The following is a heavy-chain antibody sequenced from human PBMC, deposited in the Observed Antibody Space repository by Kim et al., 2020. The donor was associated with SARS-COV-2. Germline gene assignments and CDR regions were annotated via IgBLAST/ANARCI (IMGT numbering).Heavy chain of an antibody. J-gene: IGHJ4*01. CDR3: ARSIAVAGLYYFDF. Sequence: SETLSLTCSVSGGSINSGAYYWGWVRQPPGKGLEWLATSYHTGKTFYSASLKTRVSMSIDPSKNQLSLRLGSVTAADTATYFCARSIAVAGLYYFDFWG. CDR1: GGSINSGAYY. V-gene: IGHV4-39*01. CDR2: SYHTGKT. D-gene: IGHD6-19*01.